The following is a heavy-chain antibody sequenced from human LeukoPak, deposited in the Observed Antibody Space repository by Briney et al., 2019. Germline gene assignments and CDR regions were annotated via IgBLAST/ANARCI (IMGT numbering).Heavy chain of an antibody. CDR2: MNPYSGGT. CDR1: GYTFTGYY. J-gene: IGHJ4*02. D-gene: IGHD5-18*01. CDR3: ARGGQLWLNYDY. V-gene: IGHV1-2*02. Sequence: ASVKVSCKASGYTFTGYYMHWVRQAPGQGLEWMGWMNPYSGGTNYAQKFQGRVTMTRDTSISTAYMELSRLRSDDTAVYYCARGGQLWLNYDYWGQGTLVTVSS.